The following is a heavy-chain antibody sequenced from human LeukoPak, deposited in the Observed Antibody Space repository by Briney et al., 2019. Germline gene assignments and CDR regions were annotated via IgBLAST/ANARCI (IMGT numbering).Heavy chain of an antibody. J-gene: IGHJ4*02. V-gene: IGHV3-7*01. Sequence: GGSLRLSCAASGFTFSSYWMTWVRQAPGQGLEWVANINQDGDAKKYVDSVKGRFTISRDNAKNSLYLQMNSLRAEDTVVYYCARVIPDSGDNHFDYWGQGTLVTVSS. D-gene: IGHD4-17*01. CDR3: ARVIPDSGDNHFDY. CDR2: INQDGDAK. CDR1: GFTFSSYW.